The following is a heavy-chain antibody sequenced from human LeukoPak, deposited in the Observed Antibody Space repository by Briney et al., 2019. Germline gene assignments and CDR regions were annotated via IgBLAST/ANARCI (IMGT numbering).Heavy chain of an antibody. J-gene: IGHJ1*01. CDR3: ARDGYNYESLD. Sequence: SETLSLTCTVSGTSISGDYWSWIRQPPGKGLEWIGYVYFTGNTNYNPSLKSRVTISMDTSKNQFSLKLSSVTAADTAVYYCARDGYNYESLDWGQGTLVTVSS. CDR1: GTSISGDY. V-gene: IGHV4-59*12. CDR2: VYFTGNT. D-gene: IGHD5-24*01.